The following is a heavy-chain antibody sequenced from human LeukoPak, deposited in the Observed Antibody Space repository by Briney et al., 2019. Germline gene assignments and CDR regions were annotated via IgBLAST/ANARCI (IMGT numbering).Heavy chain of an antibody. D-gene: IGHD3-3*01. CDR1: GFTSSSYA. CDR3: AKVYDFWSGLRHFDY. J-gene: IGHJ4*02. CDR2: ISGSGGST. V-gene: IGHV3-23*01. Sequence: GGSLRLSCAASGFTSSSYAMSWVRQAPGKGREWVSAISGSGGSTYYADSVKGRFTISRDNSKNTLYLQMNSLRAEDTAVYYCAKVYDFWSGLRHFDYWGQGTLVTVSS.